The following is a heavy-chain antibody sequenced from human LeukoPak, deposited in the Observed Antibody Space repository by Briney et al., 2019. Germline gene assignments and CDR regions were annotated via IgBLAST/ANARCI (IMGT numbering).Heavy chain of an antibody. J-gene: IGHJ3*02. CDR1: GYPLSTGYS. V-gene: IGHV4-38-2*02. CDR3: AREVFGPGGAFDI. CDR2: ISHTRTT. Sequence: SETLPLTCTVSGYPLSTGYSWGWIRQPPGKGLEWIGSISHTRTTYYSPSLKSRVTIFLDTSKKQFSLKLSSVTAADRALYYCAREVFGPGGAFDIWGQGTMVTVSS. D-gene: IGHD3-16*01.